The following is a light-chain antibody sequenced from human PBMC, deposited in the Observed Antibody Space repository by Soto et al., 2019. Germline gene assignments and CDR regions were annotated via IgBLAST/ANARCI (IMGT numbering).Light chain of an antibody. CDR2: ATS. CDR3: QQGHSSPLT. CDR1: QYISSW. V-gene: IGKV1D-12*01. J-gene: IGKJ4*01. Sequence: DIQMTQSPSSVSASVGDTVTITCRASQYISSWLAWYQQKAGKAPKILIYATSRLQSGVPSRFSGSASGTYFTLTISGLQPDDFATYYCQQGHSSPLTFGGGTKVEI.